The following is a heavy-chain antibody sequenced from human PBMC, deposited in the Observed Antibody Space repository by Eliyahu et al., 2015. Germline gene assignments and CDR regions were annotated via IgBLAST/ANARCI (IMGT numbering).Heavy chain of an antibody. V-gene: IGHV3-74*01. CDR1: GFTFSXXX. CDR2: IYSXGSSA. Sequence: EVQLVESGGGLVQPGGSLRLSXAASGFTFSXXXMHWVRQVPGKGLVWVSRIYSXGSSATYADSVKGRFTISRDNAKNTLYLQMNSLRAEDTAVYYCARNDWFDYWGQGTLVTVSS. CDR3: ARNDWFDY. J-gene: IGHJ5*01.